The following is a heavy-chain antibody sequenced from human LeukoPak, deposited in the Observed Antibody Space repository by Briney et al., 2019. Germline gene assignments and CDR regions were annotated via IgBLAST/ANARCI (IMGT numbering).Heavy chain of an antibody. D-gene: IGHD2-2*01. J-gene: IGHJ1*01. CDR2: IWYDGSNK. Sequence: GRSLRLSCAASGFTFSSYGMHWVRQAPGKGLEWVAVIWYDGSNKYYADSVKGRFTISRDNSKNTLYLQMNSLRAEDTAVYYCARGYCSSTSCPMIEYFQHWGQGTLVTVSP. CDR1: GFTFSSYG. V-gene: IGHV3-33*01. CDR3: ARGYCSSTSCPMIEYFQH.